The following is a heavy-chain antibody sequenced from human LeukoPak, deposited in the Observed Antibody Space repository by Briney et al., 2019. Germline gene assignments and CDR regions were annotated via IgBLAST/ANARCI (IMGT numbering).Heavy chain of an antibody. D-gene: IGHD3-10*01. Sequence: GGSLRLSCAASGFTFSTYAMSWVRLAPGKGLEWVSGISGSGGSTYYADSVKGRFTSSRDNSNNTLYVQMNSLRVEDTAVYYCAKSGGLSGSGRLAMDVWGQGTTVTVS. CDR1: GFTFSTYA. V-gene: IGHV3-23*01. J-gene: IGHJ6*02. CDR3: AKSGGLSGSGRLAMDV. CDR2: ISGSGGST.